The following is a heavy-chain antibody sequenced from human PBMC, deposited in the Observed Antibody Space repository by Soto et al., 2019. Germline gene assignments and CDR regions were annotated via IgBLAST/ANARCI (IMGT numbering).Heavy chain of an antibody. CDR2: ISYDGSNK. D-gene: IGHD2-21*02. CDR1: GFTFSSYC. J-gene: IGHJ5*02. Sequence: PGGSLRLSCAASGFTFSSYCMHWVRQAPDKGLEWVAVISYDGSNKYYADSVKGRFTISRDNSKNTLYLQMNSLGAEDTAVYYCAGVTAIRGHDPWGQGTLVNVSS. V-gene: IGHV3-30*03. CDR3: AGVTAIRGHDP.